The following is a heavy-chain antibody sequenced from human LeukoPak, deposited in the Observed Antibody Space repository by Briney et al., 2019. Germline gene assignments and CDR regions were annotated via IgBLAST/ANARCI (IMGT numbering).Heavy chain of an antibody. CDR1: GFTFTSYW. CDR2: INEDGSVK. CDR3: ARDQTPFY. J-gene: IGHJ4*02. D-gene: IGHD2-15*01. Sequence: QTGGSLRLSCAASGFTFTSYWMTWVRQAPGKGLEWLTNINEDGSVKHYVDSVRGRFTISRDNAKSSMWLQMNSLRDEDTAVYYCARDQTPFYWGQGSLVTVSS. V-gene: IGHV3-7*01.